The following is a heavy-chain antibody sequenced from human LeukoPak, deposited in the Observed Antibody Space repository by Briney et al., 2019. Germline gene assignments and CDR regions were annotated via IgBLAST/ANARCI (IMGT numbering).Heavy chain of an antibody. Sequence: PGGSLRLSCAASGFTFSSYAMHWVRQAPGKGLEWVAVISYDGSNKYYADSVRGRFTISRDNSKNTLYLQMNSLRAEDTAMFYCRVGGWYGSAMDVWGQGTTVTVSS. CDR3: RVGGWYGSAMDV. J-gene: IGHJ6*02. V-gene: IGHV3-30-3*01. D-gene: IGHD6-19*01. CDR1: GFTFSSYA. CDR2: ISYDGSNK.